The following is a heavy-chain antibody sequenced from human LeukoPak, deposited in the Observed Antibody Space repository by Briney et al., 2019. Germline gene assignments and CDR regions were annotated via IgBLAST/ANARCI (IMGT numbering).Heavy chain of an antibody. D-gene: IGHD3-22*01. Sequence: PGGSLRLSCAASGITFRSSAMSWVRQAPGKGLEWVSYISSSSNSIYYADSVKGRFTLSRDNTKDSLFLQMNSLRAEDTAVYYCAKDPFQYFFDTNGSGDEGVDVWGQGTTVTVSS. CDR1: GITFRSSA. CDR2: ISSSSNSI. J-gene: IGHJ6*02. V-gene: IGHV3-48*04. CDR3: AKDPFQYFFDTNGSGDEGVDV.